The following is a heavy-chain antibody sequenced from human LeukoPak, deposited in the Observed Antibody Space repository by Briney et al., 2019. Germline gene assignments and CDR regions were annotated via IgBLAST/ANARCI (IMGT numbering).Heavy chain of an antibody. V-gene: IGHV3-7*03. Sequence: FPFSDSWMYWVRQXRGKGLVGFLNIKKHGPGISYVDSVSVRFIISRDNARNSLYPQMDSLRVEDTAVYFCAGWNAMEVWGKGTAVTVSS. D-gene: IGHD1-1*01. CDR2: IKKHGPGI. CDR1: FPFSDSW. J-gene: IGHJ6*03. CDR3: AGWNAMEV.